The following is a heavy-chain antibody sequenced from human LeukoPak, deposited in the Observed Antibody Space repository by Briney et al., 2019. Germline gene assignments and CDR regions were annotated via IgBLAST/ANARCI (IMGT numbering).Heavy chain of an antibody. D-gene: IGHD2-15*01. CDR3: ARARRVVAAFHFDY. CDR1: GFTFSSYW. J-gene: IGHJ4*02. Sequence: GGSLRLSRAASGFTFSSYWMSWVRQAPGKGLEWVANIKQDGSGKYYVDSVKGRFTIPRDNAKNSLYLQMNSLRAEDTAVYYCARARRVVAAFHFDYWGQGTLVTVSS. V-gene: IGHV3-7*01. CDR2: IKQDGSGK.